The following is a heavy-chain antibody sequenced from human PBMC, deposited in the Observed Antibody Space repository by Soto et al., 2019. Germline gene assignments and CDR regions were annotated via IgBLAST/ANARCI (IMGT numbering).Heavy chain of an antibody. CDR3: ARMSSSSGLFGFDY. CDR2: IYYNGST. Sequence: PSVTLSLTCTLSGGSISNGGYYWSWIRQHPGKGLEWIGYIYYNGSTDYNPSRKSRVTISVDTSKIQFSLKLSSVTAADTAVYYCARMSSSSGLFGFDYWGQGTRVTVSS. CDR1: GGSISNGGYY. D-gene: IGHD6-6*01. V-gene: IGHV4-31*03. J-gene: IGHJ4*02.